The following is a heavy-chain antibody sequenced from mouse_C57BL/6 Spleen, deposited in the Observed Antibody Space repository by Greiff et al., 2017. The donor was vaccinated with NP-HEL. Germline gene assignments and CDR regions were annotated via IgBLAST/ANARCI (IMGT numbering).Heavy chain of an antibody. V-gene: IGHV2-6-2*01. Sequence: VAPSQSLSITCTASGFSLTSYGVHWVRQPPGKGLEWLVVIWSDGSTTSNSALKSRLSITKDNSKSQVFLKMNSHQTEDTSMYYGARHGYYAMDYWGQGTSVTVSS. J-gene: IGHJ4*01. CDR1: GFSLTSYG. CDR3: ARHGYYAMDY. CDR2: IWSDGST.